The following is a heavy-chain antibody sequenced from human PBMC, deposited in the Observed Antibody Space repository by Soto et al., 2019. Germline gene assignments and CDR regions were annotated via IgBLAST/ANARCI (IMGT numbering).Heavy chain of an antibody. CDR1: CGSINTAVYY. V-gene: IGHV4-31*03. J-gene: IGHJ5*01. CDR3: ARSFDDLSTATGGHWFEA. D-gene: IGHD3-9*01. CDR2: IFYSGIT. Sequence: SETLSLTCTVSCGSINTAVYYCNWVRHNPGKGLELIGYIFYSGITYYNPSLKSRLTMSLHKSKNHFSLKLSSVTAADTAYYYCARSFDDLSTATGGHWFEAWGHGTMVTVSS.